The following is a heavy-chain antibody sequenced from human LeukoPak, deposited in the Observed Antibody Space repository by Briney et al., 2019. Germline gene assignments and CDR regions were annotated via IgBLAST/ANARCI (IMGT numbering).Heavy chain of an antibody. CDR1: GGSISSISYY. CDR3: ARSNWLDP. Sequence: SETLSLTCTVSGGSISSISYYWGWIRQPPGKGLEWIGSIYYSGSTSYNPSLKSRVTISIDTSKNQFSLKLSSVTAADTAVYYCARSNWLDPWGLGTLVTVSS. J-gene: IGHJ5*02. V-gene: IGHV4-39*01. CDR2: IYYSGST.